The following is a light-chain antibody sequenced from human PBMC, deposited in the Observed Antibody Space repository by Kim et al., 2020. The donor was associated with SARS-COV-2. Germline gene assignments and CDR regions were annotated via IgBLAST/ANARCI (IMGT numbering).Light chain of an antibody. CDR1: SLRSYY. CDR3: QSRDSGGRVI. CDR2: GRN. V-gene: IGLV3-19*01. Sequence: SSELTQDPVVSVALGQTVRITCQVDSLRSYYATWYQQKPRQAPVLVIYGRNNRPSGIPDRVSGSASGNTASLTISGAQAEDEADFYCQSRDSGGRVIFGGGTQLTVL. J-gene: IGLJ2*01.